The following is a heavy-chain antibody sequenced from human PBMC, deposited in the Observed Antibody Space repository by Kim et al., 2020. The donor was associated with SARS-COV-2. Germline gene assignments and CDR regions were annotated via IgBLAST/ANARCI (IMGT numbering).Heavy chain of an antibody. V-gene: IGHV2-5*02. CDR3: ARRPQERRGTYCFDY. Sequence: SGPTLVNPTQTLTLTCTFSGFSLSTDGVGVGWIRQPPGKALEWLANIYWDDDKRYSPSLESRLTITRDTSKNQVVLTMTNMDPVDTATYYCARRPQERRGTYCFDYWGQGTLVTVSS. D-gene: IGHD1-1*01. CDR2: IYWDDDK. J-gene: IGHJ4*02. CDR1: GFSLSTDGVG.